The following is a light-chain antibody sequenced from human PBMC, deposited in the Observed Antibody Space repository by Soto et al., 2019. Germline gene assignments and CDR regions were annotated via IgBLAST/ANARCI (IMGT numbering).Light chain of an antibody. J-gene: IGKJ4*01. CDR3: QQYNHWPLT. Sequence: EVVMTQSPATLSVSPGERATLSCRASQSVSSNFVWYQQKPGQAPRLLIYGASTRATGIPARFSGGGSGTEFTLTISSLQSEDFALYYCQQYNHWPLTFGGGTKVEIK. CDR2: GAS. CDR1: QSVSSN. V-gene: IGKV3-15*01.